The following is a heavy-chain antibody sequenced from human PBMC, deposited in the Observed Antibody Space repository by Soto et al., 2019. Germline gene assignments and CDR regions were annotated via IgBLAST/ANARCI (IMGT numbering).Heavy chain of an antibody. Sequence: QVQLVQSGAEVKKPGSSVKVSCKASGGTFSSYAISWVRQAPGQGLEWMGGIIPIFGTANYAQKFRGRVTITADESTSTAYMELSSLRSEDTAVYYCARDLPSYDFWSGYYPSNWFDPWGQGTLVTVSS. D-gene: IGHD3-3*01. CDR3: ARDLPSYDFWSGYYPSNWFDP. J-gene: IGHJ5*02. CDR2: IIPIFGTA. V-gene: IGHV1-69*12. CDR1: GGTFSSYA.